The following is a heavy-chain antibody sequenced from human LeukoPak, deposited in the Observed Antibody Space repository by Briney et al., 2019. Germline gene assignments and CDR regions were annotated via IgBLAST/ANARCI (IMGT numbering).Heavy chain of an antibody. CDR1: GGSLTNYY. CDR3: ARGLGRYMDV. V-gene: IGHV4-4*07. D-gene: IGHD5-12*01. J-gene: IGHJ6*03. Sequence: SETLSLTCTVSGGSLTNYYWSWLWQPAGKGVEWIGRIYTSGSTNYNPSLRSRVTMSIDTSKNQFSLNLSSVTAADTAVYYCARGLGRYMDVWGKGTTVTVSS. CDR2: IYTSGST.